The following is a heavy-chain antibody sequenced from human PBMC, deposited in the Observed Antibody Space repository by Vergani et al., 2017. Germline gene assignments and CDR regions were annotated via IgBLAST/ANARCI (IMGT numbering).Heavy chain of an antibody. CDR2: IIPILGIA. CDR1: GGTFSSYT. CDR3: ARNLHDSSGYDEVGGYY. J-gene: IGHJ4*02. D-gene: IGHD3-22*01. Sequence: QVQLVQSGAEVKKPGSSVKVSCKASGGTFSSYTISWVRQAPGQGLEWMGRIIPILGIANYAQKFQGGVTITADKSTSTDYMELSSLGCEDTAVYYCARNLHDSSGYDEVGGYYWGQGTLVTVSS. V-gene: IGHV1-69*02.